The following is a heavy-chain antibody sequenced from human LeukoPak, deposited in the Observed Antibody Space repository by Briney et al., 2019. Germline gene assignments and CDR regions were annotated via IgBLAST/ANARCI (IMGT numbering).Heavy chain of an antibody. D-gene: IGHD5-18*01. V-gene: IGHV1-69*04. J-gene: IGHJ5*02. CDR2: IIPILGIA. CDR1: GGTFSSYA. Sequence: ASVKVSCKASGGTFSSYAISWVRQAPGQGLEWMGRIIPILGIANYAQKFQGRVTITADKSTSTAYMELSSLRSEDTAVYYCAREAAMVISPYNWFDPWGQRTLVTVSS. CDR3: AREAAMVISPYNWFDP.